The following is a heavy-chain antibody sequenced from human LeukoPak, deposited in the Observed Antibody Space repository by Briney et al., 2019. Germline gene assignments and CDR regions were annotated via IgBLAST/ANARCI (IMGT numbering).Heavy chain of an antibody. Sequence: ASVKVSCKASGYTFTSYGISWVRQAPGQGLEWMGWISSYNGNTNYAQKLQDRLTMTTDTSTSTAYMELRGLRSDDTAVYYCARNYFDSGSYKLDPWGQGTLAIVSS. CDR1: GYTFTSYG. V-gene: IGHV1-18*01. D-gene: IGHD3-10*01. CDR2: ISSYNGNT. J-gene: IGHJ5*02. CDR3: ARNYFDSGSYKLDP.